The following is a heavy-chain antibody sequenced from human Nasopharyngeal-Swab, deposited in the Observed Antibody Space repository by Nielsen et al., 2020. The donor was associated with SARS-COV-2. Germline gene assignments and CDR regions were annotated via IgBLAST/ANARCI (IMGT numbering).Heavy chain of an antibody. CDR1: GFTFTDYV. Sequence: GGSLRLSCAASGFTFTDYVMNWVRQAPGKGLEWFSSISTTSDYIYYADSVKGRFTISRDNARNSLHLQMNSLRAEDTAVYYCARGRAQLWSRVNGMDVWGQGTTVTVSS. V-gene: IGHV3-21*01. CDR3: ARGRAQLWSRVNGMDV. J-gene: IGHJ6*02. CDR2: ISTTSDYI. D-gene: IGHD5-18*01.